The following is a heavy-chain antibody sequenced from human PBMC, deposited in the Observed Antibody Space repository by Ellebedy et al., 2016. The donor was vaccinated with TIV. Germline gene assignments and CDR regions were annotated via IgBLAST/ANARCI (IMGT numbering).Heavy chain of an antibody. CDR3: ARDKGATANDGRPDDAFDI. Sequence: GESLKISCAASGFTFSSYNMNWVRQAPGKGLEWLSYISRSSTTILYADSVKGRFTISRDNAKSSLYLQMISLRDEDTALYYCARDKGATANDGRPDDAFDIWGQGTMVTVS. J-gene: IGHJ3*02. CDR2: ISRSSTTI. D-gene: IGHD3-22*01. V-gene: IGHV3-48*02. CDR1: GFTFSSYN.